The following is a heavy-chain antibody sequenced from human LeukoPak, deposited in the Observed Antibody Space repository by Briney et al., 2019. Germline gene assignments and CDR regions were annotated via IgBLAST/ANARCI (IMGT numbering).Heavy chain of an antibody. CDR3: ARGHLRSPSAFDI. CDR2: IYYSGST. J-gene: IGHJ3*02. Sequence: SETLSLTCTVSGGSISSYYWSWIRQPPGKGLEWIGYIYYSGSTNYNPSLKSRVTIAVDTSKNQFSLKLSSVTAADTAVYHCARGHLRSPSAFDIWGQGTMVTVSS. D-gene: IGHD2-2*01. V-gene: IGHV4-59*01. CDR1: GGSISSYY.